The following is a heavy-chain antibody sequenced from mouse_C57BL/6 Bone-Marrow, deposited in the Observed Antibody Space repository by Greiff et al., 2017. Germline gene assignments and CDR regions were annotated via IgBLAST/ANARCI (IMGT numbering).Heavy chain of an antibody. CDR1: GYAFSSSW. Sequence: QVQLQQSGPELVKPGASVKISCKASGYAFSSSWMNWVKQRPGKGLEWIGRIYPGDGDTNYNGKFKGKATLTADNSSSTAYMQLSILTSEDSAVYFCARADFTKGFDYWGQGTTLTVSS. CDR3: ARADFTKGFDY. D-gene: IGHD1-1*01. CDR2: IYPGDGDT. V-gene: IGHV1-82*01. J-gene: IGHJ2*01.